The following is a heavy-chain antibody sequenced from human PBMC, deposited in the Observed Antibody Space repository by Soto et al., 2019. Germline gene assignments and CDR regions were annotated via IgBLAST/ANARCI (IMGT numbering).Heavy chain of an antibody. CDR3: AADLGCSSTSCYTYYYYYGMDV. D-gene: IGHD2-2*01. J-gene: IGHJ6*02. CDR1: GYTFTDYY. V-gene: IGHV1-2*02. Sequence: ASVKVSCKASGYTFTDYYMHWVRQAPGQGLEWMGWINPDSGGTNYAQKFQERVTITRDMSISTAYMELSSLRSEDTAVYYCAADLGCSSTSCYTYYYYYGMDVWGQGTTVTVSS. CDR2: INPDSGGT.